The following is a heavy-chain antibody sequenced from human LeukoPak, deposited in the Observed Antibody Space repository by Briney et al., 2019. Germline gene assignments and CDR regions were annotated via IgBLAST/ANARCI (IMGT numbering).Heavy chain of an antibody. D-gene: IGHD6-25*01. V-gene: IGHV4-59*01. J-gene: IGHJ4*02. Sequence: PSETLSLTCSVSGGSISPYYWSWIRQPPGKGLEWIGYIFYSGITTYNPSLKSRVTISLDSSKNQFFLRLTSVTAADTAMYYCARAETLAAIYFDFWGQGSLVTVSP. CDR1: GGSISPYY. CDR3: ARAETLAAIYFDF. CDR2: IFYSGIT.